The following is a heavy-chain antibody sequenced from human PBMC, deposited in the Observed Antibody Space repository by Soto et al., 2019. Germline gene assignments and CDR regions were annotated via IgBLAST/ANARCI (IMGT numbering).Heavy chain of an antibody. CDR2: IYATGTT. V-gene: IGHV4-4*07. J-gene: IGHJ5*02. CDR3: VRDGAKTLRDWFDP. Sequence: ESLSLACPVSGGSISGFYWSWIRKSAGKGLEWIGRIYATGTTDYNPSLKSRVMMSVDTSKKQFSLKLRSVTAADTDVYYCVRDGAKTLRDWFDPWGQGISVTVSS. D-gene: IGHD1-26*01. CDR1: GGSISGFY.